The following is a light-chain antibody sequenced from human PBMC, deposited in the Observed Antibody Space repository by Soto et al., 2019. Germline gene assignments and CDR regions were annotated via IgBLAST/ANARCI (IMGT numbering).Light chain of an antibody. Sequence: VLTQSPGTLSLSPGESATLSCRAIQYVSSGYLAWYQQKPGQAPRLLIYGASTRAAGIPDRFSGSGSETDFSLSIRRLGPEDFAVYYCQVYAGSHLWTFGQGTKVDIK. J-gene: IGKJ1*01. CDR2: GAS. V-gene: IGKV3-20*01. CDR1: QYVSSGY. CDR3: QVYAGSHLWT.